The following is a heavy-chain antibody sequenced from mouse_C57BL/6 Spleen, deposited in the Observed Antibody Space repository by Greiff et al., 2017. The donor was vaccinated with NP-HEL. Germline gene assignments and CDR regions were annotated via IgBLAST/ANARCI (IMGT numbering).Heavy chain of an antibody. Sequence: VQLQQPGTELVKPGASVKLSCKASGYTFTSYWMHWVKQRPGQGLEWIGNINPSNGGTNYNEKFKSKATLTVDKSSSTAYMQLSSLTSEDSAVYYCAIRRSSYYYGSSLFAYWGQGTLVTVSA. CDR3: AIRRSSYYYGSSLFAY. V-gene: IGHV1-53*01. D-gene: IGHD1-1*01. CDR1: GYTFTSYW. J-gene: IGHJ3*01. CDR2: INPSNGGT.